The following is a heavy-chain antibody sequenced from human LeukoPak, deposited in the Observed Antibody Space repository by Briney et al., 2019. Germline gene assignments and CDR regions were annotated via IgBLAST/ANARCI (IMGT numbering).Heavy chain of an antibody. D-gene: IGHD1-14*01. J-gene: IGHJ4*02. V-gene: IGHV4-4*02. Sequence: SETLSLTCAVSGDSISDSDWWTWVRQPPGKGLEWIGEIRHSGSTNYSPSLKSRVTISIDKSKNQLSLKLSSVTAADMANYFCARAGIPWNPADCWGQGTLVIVSS. CDR3: ARAGIPWNPADC. CDR2: IRHSGST. CDR1: GDSISDSDW.